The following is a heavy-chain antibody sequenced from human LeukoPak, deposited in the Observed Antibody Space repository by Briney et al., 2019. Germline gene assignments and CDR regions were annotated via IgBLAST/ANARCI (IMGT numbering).Heavy chain of an antibody. V-gene: IGHV4-39*01. J-gene: IGHJ4*02. CDR2: VFYTGST. CDR1: GGSMSSSSYY. CDR3: ARLPAMTSFDY. Sequence: SETLSLTCTVSGGSMSSSSYYWGWIRQPPGKGLEWVGNVFYTGSTSYNPSLKSRVTISVDTSKNQFSLKLTSVTAADTAVYYCARLPAMTSFDYWGQGTLVTVSS. D-gene: IGHD2-15*01.